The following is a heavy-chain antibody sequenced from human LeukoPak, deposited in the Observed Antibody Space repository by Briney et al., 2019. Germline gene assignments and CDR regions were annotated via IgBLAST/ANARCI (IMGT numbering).Heavy chain of an antibody. CDR2: IIPIFGTA. CDR1: GGTFSSYA. V-gene: IGHV1-69*13. Sequence: GASVKVSCKASGGTFSSYAISWVRQAPGQGLEWMGGIIPIFGTANYAQKFQGRVTITADESTSTAYMELSSLRSEDTAVYYCARQNPCSSTSCLGDYYYYMDVWGKGTTVTVSS. J-gene: IGHJ6*03. CDR3: ARQNPCSSTSCLGDYYYYMDV. D-gene: IGHD2-2*01.